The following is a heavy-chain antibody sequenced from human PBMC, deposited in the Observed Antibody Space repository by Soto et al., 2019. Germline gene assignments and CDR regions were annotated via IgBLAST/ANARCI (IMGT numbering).Heavy chain of an antibody. Sequence: SETLSLTCAVYGGSFSGHYWSWIRQPPGKGLEWIGEINHSGSINYNPSLKSRVTISVDTSKNQFSLKLSSVTAADTAVYYCARASGYCSGGSCPVGWFDPWGQGTLVTVSS. V-gene: IGHV4-34*01. J-gene: IGHJ5*02. D-gene: IGHD2-15*01. CDR3: ARASGYCSGGSCPVGWFDP. CDR1: GGSFSGHY. CDR2: INHSGSI.